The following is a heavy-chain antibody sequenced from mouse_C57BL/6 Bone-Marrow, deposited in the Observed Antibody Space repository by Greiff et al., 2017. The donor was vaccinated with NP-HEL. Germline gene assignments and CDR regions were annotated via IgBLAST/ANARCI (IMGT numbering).Heavy chain of an antibody. CDR3: ARYPLYYRYAMDC. CDR2: IRNKANGYTT. Sequence: EVHLVESGGGLVQPGGSLSLSCAASGFTFTDYYMSWVRQPPGKALEWLGFIRNKANGYTTEYSASVKGRFTTSRDNSQSILYLQMNALRAEDSATYYCARYPLYYRYAMDCWGQGTSVTVSS. V-gene: IGHV7-3*01. J-gene: IGHJ4*01. D-gene: IGHD2-14*01. CDR1: GFTFTDYY.